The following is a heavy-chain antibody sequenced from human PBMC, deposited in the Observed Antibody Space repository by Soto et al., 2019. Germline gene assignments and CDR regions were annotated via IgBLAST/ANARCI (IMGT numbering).Heavy chain of an antibody. J-gene: IGHJ6*03. V-gene: IGHV4-39*01. CDR2: MDHSGIT. D-gene: IGHD1-1*01. Sequence: QLQLQESGPGLVKPSETLSLTCAVSGGSISSNSYYWGWIRQPPGKGLEWIGSMDHSGITYNNPSLDSRVSISVDVSKNQVSLKLSSVTAADTAVYYCVRHQRTTYYYYIDVWAKGTTVTVSS. CDR3: VRHQRTTYYYYIDV. CDR1: GGSISSNSYY.